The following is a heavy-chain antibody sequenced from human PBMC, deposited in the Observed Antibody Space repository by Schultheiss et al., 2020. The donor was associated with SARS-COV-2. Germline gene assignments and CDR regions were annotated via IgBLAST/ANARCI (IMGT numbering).Heavy chain of an antibody. J-gene: IGHJ4*02. Sequence: GGSLRLSCAASGFTFSNAWMSWVRQAPGKGLEWVSRINSDGSSTSYADSVKGRFTISRDNAKNTVFLQMNSLRAEDTAVYYCARANYYGSGSYYPPGFDYWGQGTLVTVSS. CDR2: INSDGSST. CDR1: GFTFSNAW. V-gene: IGHV3-74*01. D-gene: IGHD3-10*01. CDR3: ARANYYGSGSYYPPGFDY.